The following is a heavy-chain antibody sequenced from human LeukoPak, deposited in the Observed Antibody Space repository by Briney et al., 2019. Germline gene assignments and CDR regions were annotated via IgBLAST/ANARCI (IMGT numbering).Heavy chain of an antibody. V-gene: IGHV3-73*01. CDR1: GFTFSDSA. Sequence: GEPLKLSCAASGFTFSDSAMHWVRQASGKGLEWVGRIRSKANSYATAYGASVKGRFTISRDESKNTAYLQMNSLKTEDTAVYFCTRRAGGCSSSSCYDYWGQGILVTVSS. J-gene: IGHJ4*02. CDR2: IRSKANSYAT. D-gene: IGHD2-2*01. CDR3: TRRAGGCSSSSCYDY.